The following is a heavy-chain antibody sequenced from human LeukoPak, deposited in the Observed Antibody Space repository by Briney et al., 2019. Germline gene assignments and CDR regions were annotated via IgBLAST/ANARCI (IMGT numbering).Heavy chain of an antibody. J-gene: IGHJ4*02. CDR3: ASAYGDYGLDY. D-gene: IGHD4-17*01. CDR1: GITFGTYG. Sequence: PGKSLRLSCVASGITFGTYGMHWVRQAPGMGLEWVAVIRYDGSNKWYADSVRGRFTISRDNSNNTLYLEMSSLGAEDTATYYCASAYGDYGLDYWGQGTLVTVSS. CDR2: IRYDGSNK. V-gene: IGHV3-33*01.